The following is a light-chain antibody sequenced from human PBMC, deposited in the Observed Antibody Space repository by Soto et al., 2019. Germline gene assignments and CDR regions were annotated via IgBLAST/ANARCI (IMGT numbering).Light chain of an antibody. Sequence: QSELTQPPSASGTPGQRVTFSCSGSSSNIGSNTVDWYQQLPGTAPKLLIYSNNQRPSGVPGRFSGSKSGTSASLAISGLQSEDEADYYCAAWDDSLNGVVFGGGTKLTVL. CDR3: AAWDDSLNGVV. CDR1: SSNIGSNT. CDR2: SNN. J-gene: IGLJ2*01. V-gene: IGLV1-44*01.